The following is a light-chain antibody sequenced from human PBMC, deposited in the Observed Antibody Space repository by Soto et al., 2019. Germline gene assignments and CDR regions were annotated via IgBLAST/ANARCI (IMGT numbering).Light chain of an antibody. CDR3: QQYASSRT. CDR2: GAS. CDR1: QSVSSSY. J-gene: IGKJ1*01. Sequence: EIVLTQSPVTLSLSPGERATLSCRASQSVSSSYLAWYQQKPGQAPRLLIYGASSRATGIPDRFSGSGSGTDFTLTISRLEPEDFAVYYCQQYASSRTFGQGTKVDIK. V-gene: IGKV3-20*01.